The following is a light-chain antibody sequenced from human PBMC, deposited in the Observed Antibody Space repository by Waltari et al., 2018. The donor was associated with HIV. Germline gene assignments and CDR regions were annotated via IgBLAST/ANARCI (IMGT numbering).Light chain of an antibody. J-gene: IGLJ3*02. CDR1: SSNIGSNT. Sequence: QSVLTQPPSASGTPGQRVTISCSGTSSNIGSNTVTWYQQLPGTAPKLLIYSNNQRPSGVPDRFSGSKSGTSVSLAISGLQSEDDTDYYCAAWDDSLNGWVFGGGTKLTVL. CDR3: AAWDDSLNGWV. CDR2: SNN. V-gene: IGLV1-44*01.